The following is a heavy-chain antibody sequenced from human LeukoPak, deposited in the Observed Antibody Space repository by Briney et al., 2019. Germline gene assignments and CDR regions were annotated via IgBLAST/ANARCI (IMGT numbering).Heavy chain of an antibody. J-gene: IGHJ4*02. CDR2: IYSGGST. Sequence: PGGSLRLSCAASGFSVSSNYMSWVRQAPGKGLEWVSVIYSGGSTYYADSVKGRFTISRDNSKNTLYLQMNSLRAEDTAVYYCARVGYSYGSDYWGQGTLVTVSS. V-gene: IGHV3-66*01. CDR3: ARVGYSYGSDY. D-gene: IGHD5-18*01. CDR1: GFSVSSNY.